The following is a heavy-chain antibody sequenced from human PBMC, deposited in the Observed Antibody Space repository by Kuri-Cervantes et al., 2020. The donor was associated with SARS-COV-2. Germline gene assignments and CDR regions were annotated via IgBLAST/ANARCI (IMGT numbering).Heavy chain of an antibody. J-gene: IGHJ4*02. CDR3: ASTASGSAAPFDY. Sequence: GGSLRLSCAASGFSSSTYAMHWVRQAPGKGLEWVANIKQDGSEKYYVDSVKGRFTISRDNAKNSLYLQMNSLRAEDTAVYYCASTASGSAAPFDYWGQGTLVTVSS. D-gene: IGHD2-2*01. V-gene: IGHV3-7*01. CDR2: IKQDGSEK. CDR1: GFSSSTYA.